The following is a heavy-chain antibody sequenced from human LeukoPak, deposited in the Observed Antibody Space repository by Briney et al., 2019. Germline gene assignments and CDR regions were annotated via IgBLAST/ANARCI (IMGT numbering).Heavy chain of an antibody. CDR3: ARVYSSGWYRGYDWYY. CDR2: IYSGGST. J-gene: IGHJ4*02. Sequence: PGGSLRLSCAASGFTFSSNYMSWVRQAPGKGLEWVSVIYSGGSTYYADSVKGRFTISRDNSKNTLYLQMNSLRAEDTAVYYCARVYSSGWYRGYDWYYWGQGTLVTVSS. V-gene: IGHV3-66*01. CDR1: GFTFSSNY. D-gene: IGHD6-19*01.